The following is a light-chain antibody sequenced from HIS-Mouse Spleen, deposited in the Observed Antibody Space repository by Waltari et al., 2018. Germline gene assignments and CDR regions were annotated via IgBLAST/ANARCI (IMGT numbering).Light chain of an antibody. CDR3: SSYTSSSPWV. CDR1: SSDVGGYNY. Sequence: QSALTQPASVSGSPGQSITISCTGTSSDVGGYNYVSWYQQPPGKAPKRMLYDVSNRPSGVSNRFSGSKSGNTASLTISGLQAEDEADYYCSSYTSSSPWVFGGGTKLTVL. V-gene: IGLV2-14*03. J-gene: IGLJ3*02. CDR2: DVS.